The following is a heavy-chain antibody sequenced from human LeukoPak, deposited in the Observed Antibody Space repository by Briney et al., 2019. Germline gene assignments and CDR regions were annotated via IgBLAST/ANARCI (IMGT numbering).Heavy chain of an antibody. V-gene: IGHV3-21*04. CDR1: GFTFSSYS. CDR3: ATLSTPRSPAFDY. Sequence: GGSLRLSCAASGFTFSSYSMNWVRQAPGKGLEWVSSISTGSSYIYYADSVKGRFTISRDNAKNSLYLQMNSLRAEDTAVYYCATLSTPRSPAFDYWGQGTLVTVSS. D-gene: IGHD2/OR15-2a*01. CDR2: ISTGSSYI. J-gene: IGHJ4*02.